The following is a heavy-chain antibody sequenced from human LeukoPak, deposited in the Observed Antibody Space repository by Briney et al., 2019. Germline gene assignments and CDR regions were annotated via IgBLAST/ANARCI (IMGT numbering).Heavy chain of an antibody. J-gene: IGHJ4*02. Sequence: PGGSLRLSCAGSGFTFNNFWMSWFRQAPGGRLEWVGNIKNDGTEKYYLDSLRGRFTIPRDNAKQSVFLQMHSLRAEDTAVYFCVRDYVWGTENPDYWGQGTQVTVSS. D-gene: IGHD3-16*01. CDR2: IKNDGTEK. CDR1: GFTFNNFW. CDR3: VRDYVWGTENPDY. V-gene: IGHV3-7*01.